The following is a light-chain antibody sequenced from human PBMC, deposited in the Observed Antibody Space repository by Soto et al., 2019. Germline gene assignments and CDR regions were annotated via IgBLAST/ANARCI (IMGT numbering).Light chain of an antibody. V-gene: IGLV3-1*01. CDR3: QAWDSSTAV. Sequence: SYELTQPPSVSVSPGQTASITCSGDKLGDKDASWYQQKPGQSPVLVIYQDRKRPSGTPERFSGSNSGNTATLTISGTQAMDEADYYCQAWDSSTAVFGGGTQLTV. CDR2: QDR. J-gene: IGLJ2*01. CDR1: KLGDKD.